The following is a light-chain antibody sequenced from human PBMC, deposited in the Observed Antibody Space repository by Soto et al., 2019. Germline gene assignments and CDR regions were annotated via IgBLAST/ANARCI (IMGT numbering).Light chain of an antibody. Sequence: IHMTHSPSTLSASFGDRVTISFRASQNINSWLAWYQQKPGKAPHLLIYKASNLQSGVPSRFSGSGSGTEFTLTISSLQPDDFATYYCQHYNSYSEAFGQGTKVDIK. V-gene: IGKV1-5*03. CDR1: QNINSW. CDR2: KAS. J-gene: IGKJ1*01. CDR3: QHYNSYSEA.